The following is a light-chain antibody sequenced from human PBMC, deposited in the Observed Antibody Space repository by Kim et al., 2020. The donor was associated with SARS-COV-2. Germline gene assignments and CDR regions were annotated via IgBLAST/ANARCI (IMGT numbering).Light chain of an antibody. Sequence: DIVMNQSPDSLAVSLGERATINCKSSQSVLYSSNNKNYLAWYQQKPGQPPKLLIYWASTRESGVPDRFSGSGSGTDFTLTISSLQAEDVAVYYCEQYYSTPYTFGQENELYI. CDR1: QSVLYSSNNKNY. J-gene: IGKJ2*01. CDR3: EQYYSTPYT. V-gene: IGKV4-1*01. CDR2: WAS.